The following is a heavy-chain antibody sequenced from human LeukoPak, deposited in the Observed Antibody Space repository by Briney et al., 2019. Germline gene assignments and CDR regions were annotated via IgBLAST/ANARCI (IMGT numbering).Heavy chain of an antibody. J-gene: IGHJ3*02. CDR1: GGSISSGGYY. V-gene: IGHV4-31*03. CDR2: IYYSGST. CDR3: ARDYGSGIGAFDI. Sequence: SQTLSLTCTVSGGSISSGGYYWSWIRQHPGKGLEWIGYIYYSGSTYYNPSLKSRVTISVDTSKNQFSLKLSSVTAADTAVYYCARDYGSGIGAFDIWGQGTMVTVSS. D-gene: IGHD3-10*01.